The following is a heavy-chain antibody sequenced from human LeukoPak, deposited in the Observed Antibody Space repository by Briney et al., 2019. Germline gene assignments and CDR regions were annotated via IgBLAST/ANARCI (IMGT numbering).Heavy chain of an antibody. CDR2: IIPIFGTA. CDR1: GGTFSSYA. D-gene: IGHD5-24*01. CDR3: ARSGRRGMATITGFDY. Sequence: GASVKVSCKASGGTFSSYAISWVRQAPGQGLEWMGGIIPIFGTANYAQKFQGRVMITTDESTSTAYMELSSLRSEDTAVYYCARSGRRGMATITGFDYWGQGTLVTVSS. V-gene: IGHV1-69*05. J-gene: IGHJ4*02.